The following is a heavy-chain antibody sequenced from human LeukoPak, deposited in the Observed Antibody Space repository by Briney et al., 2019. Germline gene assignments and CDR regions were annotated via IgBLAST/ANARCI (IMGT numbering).Heavy chain of an antibody. CDR1: GGSISSGDYY. J-gene: IGHJ5*02. D-gene: IGHD4-17*01. CDR2: IYYSGST. V-gene: IGHV4-30-4*08. Sequence: SQTLSLTCTVSGGSISSGDYYWSWIRQPPGKGLEWIGYIYYSGSTYYNPSLKSRVTISVDTSKNQFSLKLSPVTAADTAVYYCAREDRYTVTGSGYWFDPWGQGTLVTVSS. CDR3: AREDRYTVTGSGYWFDP.